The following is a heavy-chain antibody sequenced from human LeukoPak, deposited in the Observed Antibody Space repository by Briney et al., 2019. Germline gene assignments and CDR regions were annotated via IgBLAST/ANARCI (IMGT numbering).Heavy chain of an antibody. J-gene: IGHJ3*02. D-gene: IGHD1-7*01. Sequence: SETLSLTCTVSGGSISSYSCSWIRQPPGKGLEWIGYIYYSGGTSYNPSLKSRVTISVDTSKNQFSLKLSSVTAADTAVYYCARLYDWNYAFDIWGQGTMVTVSS. CDR1: GGSISSYS. CDR3: ARLYDWNYAFDI. V-gene: IGHV4-59*01. CDR2: IYYSGGT.